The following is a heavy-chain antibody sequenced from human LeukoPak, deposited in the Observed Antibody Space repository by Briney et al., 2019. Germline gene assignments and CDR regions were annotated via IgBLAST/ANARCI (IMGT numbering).Heavy chain of an antibody. V-gene: IGHV3-33*01. Sequence: GGSLRLSCAASGFTFSNYGMHWVRQAPGKGLEWVALIWNDGGTKYYANSVKGRFTISRDNSNNTLYLQMNSLRAEDTAVYYCAREGYSSSWGHFDFWGQGTLVTVSS. D-gene: IGHD6-13*01. CDR3: AREGYSSSWGHFDF. CDR1: GFTFSNYG. CDR2: IWNDGGTK. J-gene: IGHJ4*02.